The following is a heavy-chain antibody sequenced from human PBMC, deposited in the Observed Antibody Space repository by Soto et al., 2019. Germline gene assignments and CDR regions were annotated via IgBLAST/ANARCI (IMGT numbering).Heavy chain of an antibody. CDR1: GFTFSDHY. D-gene: IGHD7-27*01. J-gene: IGHJ3*02. CDR3: ATPLGIGDAFDI. CDR2: TRNKANSYTT. Sequence: GSLRLSCAASGFTFSDHYMDWVRQAPGKGLEWVGRTRNKANSYTTEYAASVKGRFTISRDDSKNSLYLQMNSLKTEDTAVYYCATPLGIGDAFDIWGQGTMVTVSS. V-gene: IGHV3-72*01.